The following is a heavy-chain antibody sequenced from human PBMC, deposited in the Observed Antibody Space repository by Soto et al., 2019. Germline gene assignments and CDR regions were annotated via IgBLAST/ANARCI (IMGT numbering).Heavy chain of an antibody. D-gene: IGHD2-15*01. V-gene: IGHV3-30*18. CDR2: ISYDGTDK. J-gene: IGHJ6*02. CDR1: GFTFSSYG. CDR3: AKAIISGSSYYFYGMDA. Sequence: GGSLRLSCAASGFTFSSYGIHWVRQAPGKGLEWVAVISYDGTDKYYADSVKGRFTISRDNSKNTLYLQINSLRAEDTAVYRCAKAIISGSSYYFYGMDAWGQGTTVTVSS.